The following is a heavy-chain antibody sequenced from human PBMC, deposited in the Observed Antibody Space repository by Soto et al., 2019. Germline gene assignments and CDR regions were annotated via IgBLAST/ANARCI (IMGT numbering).Heavy chain of an antibody. Sequence: VGFRRISCAAAGFPLRYCYMIRIRQAPGKGLELISYMSSSGSTKQYADWVKGLFTISRDNAKNSLHLQMANLRAEDTAVYYCARFPPQIEVFQSDPWGQGT. V-gene: IGHV3-11*01. D-gene: IGHD3-22*01. CDR2: MSSSGSTK. CDR1: GFPLRYCY. J-gene: IGHJ5*02. CDR3: ARFPPQIEVFQSDP.